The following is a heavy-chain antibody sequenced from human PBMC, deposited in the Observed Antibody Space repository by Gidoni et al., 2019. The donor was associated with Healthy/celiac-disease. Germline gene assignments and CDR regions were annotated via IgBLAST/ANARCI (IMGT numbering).Heavy chain of an antibody. Sequence: QVQLVESGGGVVQPGRSLRLSCAASGFTFSSYAMHWVRQAPGKGLEWVAVRSYDGSNKYYADSVKGRFTIPRDNSKNTLYLQMNSLRAEDTAVYYCAREVVIGGGDRGYFDYWGQGTLVTVSS. CDR2: RSYDGSNK. CDR3: AREVVIGGGDRGYFDY. CDR1: GFTFSSYA. D-gene: IGHD2-21*01. J-gene: IGHJ4*02. V-gene: IGHV3-30-3*01.